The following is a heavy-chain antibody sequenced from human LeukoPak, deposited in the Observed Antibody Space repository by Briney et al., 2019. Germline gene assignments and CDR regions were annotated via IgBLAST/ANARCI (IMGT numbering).Heavy chain of an antibody. V-gene: IGHV3-15*07. CDR1: GFTFSSYA. CDR2: IKSKVNGGTI. Sequence: GGSLRLSCAASGFTFSSYAMNWVRQAPGKGLEWVARIKSKVNGGTIDYAAPVKGRFSISRDDSKNTVYLQMNSLKTDDTAVYYCNTGGPYFDYWGQGTLVTVSS. J-gene: IGHJ4*02. D-gene: IGHD1-26*01. CDR3: NTGGPYFDY.